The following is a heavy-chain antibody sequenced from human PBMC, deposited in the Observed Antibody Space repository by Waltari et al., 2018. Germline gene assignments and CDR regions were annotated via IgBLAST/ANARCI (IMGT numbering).Heavy chain of an antibody. V-gene: IGHV3-9*01. CDR2: ISWNGGTI. J-gene: IGHJ4*02. Sequence: EVQLVESGGGLVQPGGSLRLSCAASGFTFDDFAMHWVRLVAGRGLGWVSAISWNGGTIAYADSVKCRFTISRDNTKSSLHLQMHSLRTEDTAVYYCAKDMRLRGILITSVDFWGQGIPVTVSS. D-gene: IGHD3-10*01. CDR1: GFTFDDFA. CDR3: AKDMRLRGILITSVDF.